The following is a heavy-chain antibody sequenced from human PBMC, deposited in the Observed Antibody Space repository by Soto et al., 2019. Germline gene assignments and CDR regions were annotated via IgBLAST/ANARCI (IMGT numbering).Heavy chain of an antibody. D-gene: IGHD2-8*01. Sequence: QVQLQESGPGLVKPSGTLSLTCAVSGGSISSSNWWSWVRQPPGKGLEWIGEIYHSGSTNYNPSPQGRIPLSISKSQNPFFLEVGLVDGAGPGGFFCSREGDSTNVYFLGPGTLVT. CDR2: IYHSGST. J-gene: IGHJ4*03. CDR3: SREGDSTNVYF. V-gene: IGHV4-4*02. CDR1: GGSISSSNW.